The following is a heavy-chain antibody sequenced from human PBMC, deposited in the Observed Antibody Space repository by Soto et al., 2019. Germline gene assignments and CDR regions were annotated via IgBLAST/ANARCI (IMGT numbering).Heavy chain of an antibody. CDR1: GYSFTSYW. CDR3: ARRDYGDYHTIDY. Sequence: RXESLKISCKGSGYSFTSYWIGWVGQMPGKGLEWMGIIYPGDSDTRYSPSFQGQVTISADKSISTAYLQWSSLKASDTAMYYCARRDYGDYHTIDYWGQGTLVTVSS. D-gene: IGHD4-17*01. CDR2: IYPGDSDT. J-gene: IGHJ4*02. V-gene: IGHV5-51*01.